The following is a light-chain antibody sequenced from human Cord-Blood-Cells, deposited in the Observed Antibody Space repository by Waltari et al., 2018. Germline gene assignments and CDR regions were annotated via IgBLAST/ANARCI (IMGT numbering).Light chain of an antibody. V-gene: IGLV2-23*03. Sequence: QSALTQPASVSGSPGQSLTISCTGTSSDVGSYNLVSWYQQHPGKAPKLMIDEGSKRPSGVSNRYSGSKSGNTASLTISGLQAEDEADYYCCSYAGSSTVFGTGTKVTVL. CDR1: SSDVGSYNL. J-gene: IGLJ1*01. CDR2: EGS. CDR3: CSYAGSSTV.